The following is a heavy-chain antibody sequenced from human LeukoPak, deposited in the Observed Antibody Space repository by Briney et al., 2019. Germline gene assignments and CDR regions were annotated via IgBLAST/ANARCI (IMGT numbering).Heavy chain of an antibody. CDR1: GFTVSGNY. CDR3: ARDTDCSGGSCYSDY. Sequence: GGSLRLSCAASGFTVSGNYMSWVREAPGEGLEWVSVIYSGGSTYYADSVKGRFTISRDNSKNTLYLQMNSLRAEDTAVYYCARDTDCSGGSCYSDYWGQGTLVTVSS. J-gene: IGHJ4*02. V-gene: IGHV3-66*01. CDR2: IYSGGST. D-gene: IGHD2-15*01.